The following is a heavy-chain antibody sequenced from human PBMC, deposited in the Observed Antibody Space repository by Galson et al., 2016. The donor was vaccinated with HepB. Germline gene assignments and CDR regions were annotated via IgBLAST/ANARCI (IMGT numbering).Heavy chain of an antibody. CDR1: GYSFTSYW. CDR2: IYPGDSDT. Sequence: QSGADVTEPGESLKISCQGSGYSFTSYWIGWVRQMPGKGLEWMGIIYPGDSDTRYSPSFQGQVTISADKSISTAYLQWSSLKASDTAMYYCAIPSEPYYYGMDVWGQGTTVTVSS. V-gene: IGHV5-51*01. CDR3: AIPSEPYYYGMDV. J-gene: IGHJ6*02.